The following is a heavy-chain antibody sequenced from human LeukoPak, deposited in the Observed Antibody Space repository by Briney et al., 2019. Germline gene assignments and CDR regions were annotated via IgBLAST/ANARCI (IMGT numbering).Heavy chain of an antibody. J-gene: IGHJ6*02. V-gene: IGHV3-74*01. CDR3: ARNEYSSSGSGQVDV. CDR2: INIGESTA. Sequence: PGGSLRLSCVASGFTFSNYWLHWVRQAPGKGLVWVSRINIGESTANYADSVKGRFTISRDNAKNTLYPQMNSLRAEDTAVYYCARNEYSSSGSGQVDVWGQGTTVTVSS. CDR1: GFTFSNYW. D-gene: IGHD5-18*01.